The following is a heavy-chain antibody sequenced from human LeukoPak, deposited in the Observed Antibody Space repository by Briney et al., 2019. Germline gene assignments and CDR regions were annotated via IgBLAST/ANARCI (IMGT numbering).Heavy chain of an antibody. Sequence: GGSLRLSCAASGFTFSSYWMHWVRQAPGKGLVWVSRINSDGSSTSYADSVKGRFTISRDNAKNTLYLQMNSLRAEDTVVYYCARGVTIFGVVIKFYNWFDPWGQGTLVTVSS. J-gene: IGHJ5*02. CDR1: GFTFSSYW. CDR3: ARGVTIFGVVIKFYNWFDP. V-gene: IGHV3-74*01. CDR2: INSDGSST. D-gene: IGHD3-3*01.